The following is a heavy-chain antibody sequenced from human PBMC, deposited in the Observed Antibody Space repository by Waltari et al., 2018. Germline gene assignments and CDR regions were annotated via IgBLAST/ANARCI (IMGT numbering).Heavy chain of an antibody. V-gene: IGHV4-38-2*01. CDR1: GYSISSGYY. CDR3: ARGTAARPPIGFDY. D-gene: IGHD6-6*01. CDR2: IYHSGST. Sequence: QVQLQESGPGLVKPSETLSLTCAVSGYSISSGYYWGWIRQPPGKGLEWIGSIYHSGSTYYNPSLQSRVTISVDTSKNQFALKLSSVTAADTAGYYCARGTAARPPIGFDYWGQGTLVTVSS. J-gene: IGHJ4*02.